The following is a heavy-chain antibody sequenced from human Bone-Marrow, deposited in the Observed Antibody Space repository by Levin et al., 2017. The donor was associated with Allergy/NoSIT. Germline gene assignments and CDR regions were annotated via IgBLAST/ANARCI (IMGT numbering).Heavy chain of an antibody. J-gene: IGHJ4*02. Sequence: GGSLRLSCAASGFTFSSYAMSWVRQAPGKGLEWVSAISGSGGSTYYADSVKGRFTISRDNSKNTLYLQMNSLRAEDTAVYYCGYGSGSYDWGASYFDYWGQGTLVTVSS. CDR1: GFTFSSYA. CDR2: ISGSGGST. V-gene: IGHV3-23*01. D-gene: IGHD3-10*01. CDR3: GYGSGSYDWGASYFDY.